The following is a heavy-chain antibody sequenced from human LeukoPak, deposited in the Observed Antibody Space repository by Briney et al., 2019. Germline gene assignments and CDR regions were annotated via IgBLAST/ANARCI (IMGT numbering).Heavy chain of an antibody. D-gene: IGHD6-19*01. Sequence: SDTLSLTCTVSGGSLSSCSYYWGWIRQPPGKGLEWIGSIYYCGSTYYNPSLKSRVTISVDTSKNQFSLKRSSVAAADTPVYYCARHSYSSGWIIDYWGQGTLVTVSS. CDR1: GGSLSSCSYY. CDR2: IYYCGST. J-gene: IGHJ4*02. CDR3: ARHSYSSGWIIDY. V-gene: IGHV4-39*01.